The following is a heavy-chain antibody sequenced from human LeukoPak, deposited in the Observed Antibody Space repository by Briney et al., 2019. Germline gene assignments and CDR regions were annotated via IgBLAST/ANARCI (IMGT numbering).Heavy chain of an antibody. J-gene: IGHJ3*02. CDR2: IYPGDSDT. Sequence: GESLKISCKRSGYSFTSYWIGWVRQMPGKGLEWMGIIYPGDSDTRYSPSFQGQVTISADKSISTAYLQWSSLKASDTAMYYCARRLLRYFDWLSHDAFDIWGQGTMVTVSS. CDR1: GYSFTSYW. D-gene: IGHD3-9*01. V-gene: IGHV5-51*01. CDR3: ARRLLRYFDWLSHDAFDI.